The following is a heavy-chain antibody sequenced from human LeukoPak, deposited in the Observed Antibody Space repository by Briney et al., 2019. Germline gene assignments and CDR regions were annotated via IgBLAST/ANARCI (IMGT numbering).Heavy chain of an antibody. CDR3: ARTYGSGEGWFDP. CDR2: ITSSSSYT. CDR1: GFTFSDYY. V-gene: IGHV3-11*06. J-gene: IGHJ5*02. Sequence: GGSLRLSCAASGFTFSDYYMSWIRQAPGKGLEWVSYITSSSSYTNYADSVKGRFTISRDNAKNSLYLQMNSLRAEDTAVYYCARTYGSGEGWFDPGGQGTLVTVSS. D-gene: IGHD3-10*01.